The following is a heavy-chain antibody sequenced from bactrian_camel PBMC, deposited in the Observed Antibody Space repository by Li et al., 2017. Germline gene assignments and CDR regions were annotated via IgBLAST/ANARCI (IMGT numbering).Heavy chain of an antibody. Sequence: HVQLVESGGGLVQPGGSLRLSCTASGIGYSDYCMAWFRQVPGKGREGVASIGDDGSTKYAESVRGRFTISRDKAKNILYLQMNSLQPEDTAMYYCAVDGPRRPSGWGLSLIVGARGPRSPSP. CDR1: GIGYSDYC. D-gene: IGHD3*01. V-gene: IGHV3S26*01. CDR2: IGDDGST. J-gene: IGHJ4*01. CDR3: AVDGPRRPSGWGLSLIV.